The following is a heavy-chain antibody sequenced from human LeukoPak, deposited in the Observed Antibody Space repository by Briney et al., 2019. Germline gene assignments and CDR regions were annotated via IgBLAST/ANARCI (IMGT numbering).Heavy chain of an antibody. CDR2: IYHSGST. CDR1: GGSISSDSYY. V-gene: IGHV4-30-2*01. D-gene: IGHD3-3*01. Sequence: PSETLSLTCTVSGGSISSDSYYWAWIRQPPGKGLEWIGYIYHSGSTYYNPSLKSRVTISVDRSKNQFSLKLSSVTAADTAVYYCARARITIFGVARGGMDVWGQGTTVTVSS. J-gene: IGHJ6*02. CDR3: ARARITIFGVARGGMDV.